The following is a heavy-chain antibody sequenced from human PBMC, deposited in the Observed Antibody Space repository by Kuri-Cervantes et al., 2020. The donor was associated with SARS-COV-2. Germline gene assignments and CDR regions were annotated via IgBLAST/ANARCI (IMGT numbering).Heavy chain of an antibody. V-gene: IGHV4-59*01. CDR3: ARGTFDGAAPKHTNWFDP. Sequence: SETLSLTCTVSGGPISSYYWSWIRQPPGKGLEWIGHIYYSGSTNYNPSLKSRVTISVDTSKNQFSLKLSSVTAADTAVYYCARGTFDGAAPKHTNWFDPWGQGTLVTVSS. D-gene: IGHD6-13*01. CDR1: GGPISSYY. J-gene: IGHJ5*02. CDR2: IYYSGST.